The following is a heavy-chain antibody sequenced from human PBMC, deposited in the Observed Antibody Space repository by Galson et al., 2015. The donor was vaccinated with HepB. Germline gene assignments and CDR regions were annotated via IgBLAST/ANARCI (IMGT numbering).Heavy chain of an antibody. CDR1: GYTFSNYA. J-gene: IGHJ6*02. CDR2: ISGSGGRT. V-gene: IGHV3-23*01. D-gene: IGHD4-11*01. CDR3: AKELVTYDYYYDMDV. Sequence: SVRLSCEASGYTFSNYAISWVRQAPGKGLEWVSAISGSGGRTYYAESVKGRFTITRDNSKNTLYLEMNSLRAEDTAVYYCAKELVTYDYYYDMDVWGQGTTVTVSS.